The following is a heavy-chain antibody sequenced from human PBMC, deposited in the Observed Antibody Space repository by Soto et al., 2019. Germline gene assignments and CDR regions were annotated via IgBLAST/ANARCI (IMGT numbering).Heavy chain of an antibody. Sequence: QITLRESGPPLVQPTQTLTLTCTFSGFSLTTTGAGVAWIRQPPGKALEWLALLYWDGDKRYTPSLKNRLSNADDTSKNHVVLTMTNMHPMATATYYCAKDVSDDWGQGLLVTVSS. CDR3: AKDVSDD. J-gene: IGHJ4*02. V-gene: IGHV2-5*02. CDR2: LYWDGDK. CDR1: GFSLTTTGAG.